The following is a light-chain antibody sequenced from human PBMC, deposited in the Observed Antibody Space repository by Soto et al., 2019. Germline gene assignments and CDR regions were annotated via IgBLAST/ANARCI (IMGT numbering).Light chain of an antibody. CDR3: QQSYSRVFT. J-gene: IGKJ3*01. V-gene: IGKV3-20*01. CDR1: QSVSSSY. Sequence: EIVLTQSPGTLSLSPGERATLSCRASQSVSSSYLAWYQQKPGQAPRLLIYGASSRATGIPDRFSGSGSGTDFTLSISRLEPDDFGTYYCQQSYSRVFTFGPGTKVDF. CDR2: GAS.